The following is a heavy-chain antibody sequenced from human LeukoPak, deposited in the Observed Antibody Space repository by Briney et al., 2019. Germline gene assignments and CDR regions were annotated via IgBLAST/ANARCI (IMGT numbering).Heavy chain of an antibody. CDR2: ISSSGSTI. J-gene: IGHJ4*02. CDR3: GRDRPLLWFGELWLHFDY. Sequence: GGPLSLSCAASGFPFSSYEMNWVRQAPGKGLEWVSYISSSGSTIYYEAPVKGRFTISRANAKNSLFLQMNSRRREDTAVFYCGRDRPLLWFGELWLHFDYGGGGTLLTVS. V-gene: IGHV3-48*03. D-gene: IGHD3-10*01. CDR1: GFPFSSYE.